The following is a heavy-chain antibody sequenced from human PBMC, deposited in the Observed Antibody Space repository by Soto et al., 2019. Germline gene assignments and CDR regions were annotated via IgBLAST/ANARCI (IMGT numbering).Heavy chain of an antibody. D-gene: IGHD6-13*01. CDR1: GYTLTELS. V-gene: IGHV1-24*01. CDR2: FDPEDGET. J-gene: IGHJ3*02. Sequence: GASVKVSCKVSGYTLTELSMHWVRQAPGKGLEWMGGFDPEDGETIYAQKFQGRVTMTEDTSTDTAYMELSSLRSEDTAVYYCATGDSRSAAFDIWGQGTMVTVS. CDR3: ATGDSRSAAFDI.